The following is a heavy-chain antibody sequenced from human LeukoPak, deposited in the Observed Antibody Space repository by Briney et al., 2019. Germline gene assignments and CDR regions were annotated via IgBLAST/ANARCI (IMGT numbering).Heavy chain of an antibody. CDR1: GFTFSSYD. Sequence: GGSLRLSCAASGFTFSSYDMHWVRQAPGKGLEWVSAIGTAGDTYCPGSVKGRFTISRENAKNSLYLQMNSLRAGDTAVYYCARATAMALDHWGQGTLVTVSS. CDR2: IGTAGDT. V-gene: IGHV3-13*01. CDR3: ARATAMALDH. D-gene: IGHD5-18*01. J-gene: IGHJ4*02.